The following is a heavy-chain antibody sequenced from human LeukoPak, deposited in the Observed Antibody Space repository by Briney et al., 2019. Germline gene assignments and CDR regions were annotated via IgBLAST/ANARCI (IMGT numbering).Heavy chain of an antibody. CDR2: ISYDGSNK. V-gene: IGHV3-30*04. D-gene: IGHD3-10*01. J-gene: IGHJ4*02. CDR3: KGGYGSGSYSNRYDY. CDR1: GFTFSSYA. Sequence: GRSLRLSCAASGFTFSSYAMHWVRQAPGKGLEWVEVISYDGSNKYYADSVKGRFTISRDNSKNTLYLQMNSLRAEDTAVYYCKGGYGSGSYSNRYDYWGQGTLVTVSS.